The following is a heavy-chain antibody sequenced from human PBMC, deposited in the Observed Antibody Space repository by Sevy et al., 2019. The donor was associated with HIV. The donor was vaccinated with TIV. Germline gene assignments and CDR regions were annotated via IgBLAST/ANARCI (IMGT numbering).Heavy chain of an antibody. CDR2: ISYDGSNK. J-gene: IGHJ4*02. CDR1: GFTFSSYA. Sequence: GGSLRLSCAASGFTFSSYAMHWVRQAPGKGLEWVAVISYDGSNKYYADSVKGRFTISRDNSKNTLYLQMNSLRAEDTPVYYCARIHEWELWAALDYWGQGTLVTVSS. V-gene: IGHV3-30-3*01. D-gene: IGHD1-26*01. CDR3: ARIHEWELWAALDY.